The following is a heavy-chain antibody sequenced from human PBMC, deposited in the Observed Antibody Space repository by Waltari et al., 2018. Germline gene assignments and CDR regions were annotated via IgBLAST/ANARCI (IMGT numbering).Heavy chain of an antibody. CDR1: GFIVSSNY. D-gene: IGHD3-10*01. Sequence: EVQLVESGGGLIQPGGSLRLSCAASGFIVSSNYMSWVRQAPGKGLEWFSVIYSAGSTYYADSVKCRFTIARDNSKNTLYLQMNSLRAEDTAVYYCARGGMVRGVRAFDIWGQGTMVTVSS. V-gene: IGHV3-53*01. CDR3: ARGGMVRGVRAFDI. J-gene: IGHJ3*02. CDR2: IYSAGST.